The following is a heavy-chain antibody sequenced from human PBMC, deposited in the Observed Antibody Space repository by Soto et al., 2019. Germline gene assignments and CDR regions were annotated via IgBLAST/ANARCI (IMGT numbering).Heavy chain of an antibody. CDR2: IYYSVTT. CDR3: ARAGHCSGGTCYPSWIDP. Sequence: SETLSLTCTVSGGSISSDTYYWSWIRQHPGKGLEWIGYIYYSVTTYYNPSLKSRVTISVDTSKNQFFLKLNSVTAADTAVYYCARAGHCSGGTCYPSWIDPWGRGTLVTVSS. CDR1: GGSISSDTYY. D-gene: IGHD2-15*01. J-gene: IGHJ5*02. V-gene: IGHV4-31*03.